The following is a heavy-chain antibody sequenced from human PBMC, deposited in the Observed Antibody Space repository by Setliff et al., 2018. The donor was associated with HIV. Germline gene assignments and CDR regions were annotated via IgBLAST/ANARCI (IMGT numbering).Heavy chain of an antibody. CDR2: TIPMSDVP. CDR1: GFTFNHYA. CDR3: VRVGPWYYGRSGYLDSWDY. D-gene: IGHD3-22*01. Sequence: GASVKVSCKASGFTFNHYALSWVRQAPGQRPEWMGGTIPMSDVPNYAQNFQGRVTITADHSTTTTYMELSSLSSEDTAVYYCVRVGPWYYGRSGYLDSWDYWGQGTQVTVSS. V-gene: IGHV1-69*10. J-gene: IGHJ4*02.